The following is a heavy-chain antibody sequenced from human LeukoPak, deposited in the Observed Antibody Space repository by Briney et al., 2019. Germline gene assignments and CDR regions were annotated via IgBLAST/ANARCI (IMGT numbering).Heavy chain of an antibody. V-gene: IGHV3-64*01. Sequence: GGSLRLSCAGSGFTFSGFSMHWVRQTPGRGLEYVSAINGAGDRTYYANSVKGRFSISRDNSKNTLYLQMGNLRGEDMALYFCARIGMENFYDLWGQGTLVTVSA. J-gene: IGHJ5*02. CDR1: GFTFSGFS. D-gene: IGHD1-7*01. CDR3: ARIGMENFYDL. CDR2: INGAGDRT.